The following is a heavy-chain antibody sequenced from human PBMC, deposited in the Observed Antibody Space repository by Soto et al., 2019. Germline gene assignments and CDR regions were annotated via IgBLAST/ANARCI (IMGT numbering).Heavy chain of an antibody. CDR1: GYTFTSYG. J-gene: IGHJ4*02. CDR2: INTYNGAT. D-gene: IGHD2-15*01. Sequence: QVQLVQSGAEVKKPGASVKVSCKPSGYTFTSYGVTWVRQAPGQGLEWVGWINTYNGATNYAQKLQGRVTMTKDTSTNTAYMELRSLTSDDTVVYFCARYCSGGSCHKGVPDFWGQGTLVTVSA. V-gene: IGHV1-18*01. CDR3: ARYCSGGSCHKGVPDF.